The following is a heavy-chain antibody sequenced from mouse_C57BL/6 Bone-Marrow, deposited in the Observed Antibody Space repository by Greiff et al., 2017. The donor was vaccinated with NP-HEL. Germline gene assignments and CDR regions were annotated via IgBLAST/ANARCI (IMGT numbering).Heavy chain of an antibody. CDR2: ISSGGDYI. Sequence: EVKLMESGEGLVKPGGSLKLSCAASGFTFSSYAMSWVRQTPEKRLEWVAYISSGGDYIYYADTVKGRFTISRDNARNTLYLQMSILKSEDTAMYYCTRVCYGSSVYAMDYWGQGTSVTVSS. D-gene: IGHD1-1*01. J-gene: IGHJ4*01. CDR1: GFTFSSYA. CDR3: TRVCYGSSVYAMDY. V-gene: IGHV5-9-1*02.